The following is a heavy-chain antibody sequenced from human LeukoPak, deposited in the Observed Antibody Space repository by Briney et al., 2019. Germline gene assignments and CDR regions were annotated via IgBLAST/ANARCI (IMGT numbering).Heavy chain of an antibody. V-gene: IGHV4-61*05. CDR2: IYTSGST. CDR1: GGSISSSSYY. J-gene: IGHJ4*02. Sequence: PSETLSLTCTVSGGSISSSSYYWGWIRQPPGKGLEWIGYIYTSGSTNYNPSLKSRVTISVDTSKNQFSLKLSSVTAADTAVYYCARDTSLSSGYYLWHWGQGTLVTVSS. D-gene: IGHD3-22*01. CDR3: ARDTSLSSGYYLWH.